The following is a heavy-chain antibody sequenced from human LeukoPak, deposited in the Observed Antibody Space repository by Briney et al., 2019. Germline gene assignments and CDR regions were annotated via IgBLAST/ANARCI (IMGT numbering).Heavy chain of an antibody. CDR2: INSSSGYI. V-gene: IGHV3-21*01. J-gene: IGHJ6*03. CDR1: GFTFSNYW. CDR3: ARDATMVPLYYYYYMDV. D-gene: IGHD3-10*01. Sequence: PGGSLRLSCAASGFTFSNYWMHWVRQVPGKGLVWVSSINSSSGYIYYADSVKGRFTISRDNAKNSLYLQMNSLRAEDTAVYYCARDATMVPLYYYYYMDVWGKGTTVTVSS.